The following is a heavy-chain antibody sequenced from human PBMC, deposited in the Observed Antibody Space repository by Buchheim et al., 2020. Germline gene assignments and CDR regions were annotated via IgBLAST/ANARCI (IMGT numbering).Heavy chain of an antibody. V-gene: IGHV1-46*01. J-gene: IGHJ4*02. D-gene: IGHD3-22*01. CDR3: ARDYFYEHNCPGMD. CDR1: GYTFSNYY. CDR2: INTNSGAT. Sequence: QVQLVQSGAEVKKPGASVKISCKTSGYTFSNYYIHWVRQAPGQGLEWMGIINTNSGATTSAQHFQGRVTMTRDTSTTTVYMELSRLSSNDTAVYYCARDYFYEHNCPGMDWGQGT.